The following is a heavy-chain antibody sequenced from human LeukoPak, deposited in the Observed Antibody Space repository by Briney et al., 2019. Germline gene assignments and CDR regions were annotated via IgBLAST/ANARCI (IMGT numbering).Heavy chain of an antibody. D-gene: IGHD6-13*01. CDR2: ISSSSSYI. J-gene: IGHJ6*03. Sequence: TGGSLRLSCAASGFTFSSYSMNWVRQAPGKGLEWDSSISSSSSYIYYADSVKGRFTISRDNAKNSLYLQMNSLRAEDTAVYYCARDVHGSSWYGRNYYYHMDVWGKGTTVTVSS. V-gene: IGHV3-21*01. CDR1: GFTFSSYS. CDR3: ARDVHGSSWYGRNYYYHMDV.